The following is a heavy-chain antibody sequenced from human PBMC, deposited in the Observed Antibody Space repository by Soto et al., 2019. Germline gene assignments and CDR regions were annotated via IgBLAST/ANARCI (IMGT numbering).Heavy chain of an antibody. D-gene: IGHD3-22*01. Sequence: ASVKVSCKASGYTFTSYYMHWVRQAPGQGLEWMGIINPSGGSTSYAQEFQGRVTMTRDTPTRTVYMELSSLRSEDTAVYYCARDYYDSSGYYYRLYYYYGMDVWGQGTTVTVSS. J-gene: IGHJ6*02. V-gene: IGHV1-46*01. CDR1: GYTFTSYY. CDR3: ARDYYDSSGYYYRLYYYYGMDV. CDR2: INPSGGST.